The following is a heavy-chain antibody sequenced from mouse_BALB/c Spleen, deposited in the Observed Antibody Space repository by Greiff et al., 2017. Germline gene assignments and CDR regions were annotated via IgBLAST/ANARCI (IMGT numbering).Heavy chain of an antibody. CDR2: IDPANGNT. CDR1: GFNFKDTY. V-gene: IGHV14-3*02. Sequence: VQLQQSGAELVKPGASVKLSCTASGFNFKDTYMHWVKQRPEQGLEWIGRIDPANGNTKYDPKFQGKATITADTSSNTAYLQLSSLTSEDTAVYCCAGEGGRYAMDYWGQGTSVTVSS. CDR3: AGEGGRYAMDY. J-gene: IGHJ4*01.